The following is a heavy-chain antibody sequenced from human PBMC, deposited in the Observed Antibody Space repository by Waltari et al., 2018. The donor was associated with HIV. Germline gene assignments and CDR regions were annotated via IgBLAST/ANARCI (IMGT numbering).Heavy chain of an antibody. Sequence: QVQLVESGGGVVQHGRSLRLSCAASGCTFRSYGVHWVRQAPGKGLEWVAVTWYDGSNKYYADSVKGRFTISRDNSKNTLYLQMNSLRAEDTAVYYCARMVSSTGWYVLDYWGQGTLVTVSS. CDR3: ARMVSSTGWYVLDY. CDR2: TWYDGSNK. CDR1: GCTFRSYG. D-gene: IGHD6-19*01. J-gene: IGHJ4*02. V-gene: IGHV3-33*01.